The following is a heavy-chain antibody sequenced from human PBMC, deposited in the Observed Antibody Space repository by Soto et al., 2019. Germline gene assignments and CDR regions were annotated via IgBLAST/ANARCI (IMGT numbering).Heavy chain of an antibody. D-gene: IGHD3-3*01. CDR3: AHSTSTRHYDFWSGPRPDV. CDR1: GFSLSTSGVG. V-gene: IGHV2-5*02. Sequence: QITLKESGPTLVKPTQTLTLTCTFSGFSLSTSGVGVGWIRQPPGKALEWLAPIYWDDDKRYSPSLKSRLTITKDTPXTXVXXTMTNMDPVDTATYYCAHSTSTRHYDFWSGPRPDVWGQGTTVTVSS. J-gene: IGHJ6*02. CDR2: IYWDDDK.